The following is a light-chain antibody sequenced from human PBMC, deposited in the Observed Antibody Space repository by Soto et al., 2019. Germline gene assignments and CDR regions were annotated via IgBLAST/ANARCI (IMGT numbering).Light chain of an antibody. Sequence: DVQMTQSPSSLSASVGDRVTITCRAGHDINIYLAWYQQKPGKVPELLIDAASILQTGVPSRFRGSGSGTDFTLTISSLQPEDVATYYCQKYDRAPLAFGGGTKVEMK. V-gene: IGKV1-27*01. CDR2: AAS. CDR1: HDINIY. CDR3: QKYDRAPLA. J-gene: IGKJ4*01.